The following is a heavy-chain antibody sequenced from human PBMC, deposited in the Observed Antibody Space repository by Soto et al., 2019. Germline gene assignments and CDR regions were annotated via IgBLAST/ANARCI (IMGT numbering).Heavy chain of an antibody. D-gene: IGHD5-12*01. V-gene: IGHV4-34*01. J-gene: IGHJ6*02. CDR3: AGDGYNSQYYYYGMDV. Sequence: SKTLSLTCAVYGGSFSGYYWSWIRQPPGKGLEWIGEINHSGSTNYNPSLKSRVTISVDTSKNQFSLKLSSVTAADTAVYYCAGDGYNSQYYYYGMDVWGQGTTVT. CDR2: INHSGST. CDR1: GGSFSGYY.